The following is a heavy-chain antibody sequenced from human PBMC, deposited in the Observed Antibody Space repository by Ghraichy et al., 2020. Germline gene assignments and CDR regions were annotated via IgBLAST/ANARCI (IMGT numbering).Heavy chain of an antibody. J-gene: IGHJ3*02. Sequence: ASVKVSCKVSGYTLTELSMHWVRQAPGKGLERMGGFDPEDGETIYAQKFQGRVTMTEDTSTDTAYMELSSLRSEDTAVYYCTGSTFGGVIVSAFDIWGQGTMVTVSS. CDR1: GYTLTELS. V-gene: IGHV1-24*01. CDR2: FDPEDGET. CDR3: TGSTFGGVIVSAFDI. D-gene: IGHD3-16*02.